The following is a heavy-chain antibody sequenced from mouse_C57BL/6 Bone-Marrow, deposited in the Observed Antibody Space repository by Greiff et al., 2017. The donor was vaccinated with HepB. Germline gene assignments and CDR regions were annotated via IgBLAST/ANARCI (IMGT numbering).Heavy chain of an antibody. D-gene: IGHD2-2*01. V-gene: IGHV1-82*01. CDR2: IYPGDGDT. CDR1: GYAFSSSW. J-gene: IGHJ2*01. Sequence: VQLKESGPELVKPGASVKISCKASGYAFSSSWMNWVKQRPGKGLEWIGRIYPGDGDTNYNGKFKGKATLTADKSSSTAYMQLSSLTSEDSAVYFCARSMVTTNYWGQGTTLTVSS. CDR3: ARSMVTTNY.